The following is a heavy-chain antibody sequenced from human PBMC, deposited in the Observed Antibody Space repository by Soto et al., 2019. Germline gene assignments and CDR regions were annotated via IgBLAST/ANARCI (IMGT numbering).Heavy chain of an antibody. J-gene: IGHJ4*02. D-gene: IGHD6-19*01. CDR3: TRDVLVGQWLVRHY. Sequence: PGGSLRLSCTASGFIFGDYAMSWFRQAPGKGLEWIGFIRNKAYGGTTEYAASVKGRFTISRDDSKSIAYLQMNSLKTEDTAVYYCTRDVLVGQWLVRHYWGQGTLVTVSS. CDR2: IRNKAYGGTT. V-gene: IGHV3-49*03. CDR1: GFIFGDYA.